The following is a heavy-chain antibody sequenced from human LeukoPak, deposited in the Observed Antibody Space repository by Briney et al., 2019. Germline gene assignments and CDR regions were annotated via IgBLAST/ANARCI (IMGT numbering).Heavy chain of an antibody. Sequence: PGGSLRLSCAASGSTFSRYSMNWVRQAPGKGLEWVSSISDDGKYIYYADSVKGRFSISRDNAKSSLYLQMNSLRAEDTAVYYCARDGRGYSYGIDYWGQGTLVTVSS. J-gene: IGHJ4*02. CDR1: GSTFSRYS. CDR3: ARDGRGYSYGIDY. D-gene: IGHD5-18*01. V-gene: IGHV3-21*01. CDR2: ISDDGKYI.